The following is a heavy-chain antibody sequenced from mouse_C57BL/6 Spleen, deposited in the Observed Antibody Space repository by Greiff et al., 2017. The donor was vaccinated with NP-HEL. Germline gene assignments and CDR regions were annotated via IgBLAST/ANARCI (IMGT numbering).Heavy chain of an antibody. J-gene: IGHJ3*01. Sequence: QVHVKQSGAELVRPGASVTLSCKASGYTFTDYEMHWVKQTPVHGLEWIGAIDPETGGTAYNQKFKGKAILTADKSSSTAYMELRSLTSEDSAVYYCTRWDGYWGFAYWGQGTLVTVSA. CDR2: IDPETGGT. CDR3: TRWDGYWGFAY. D-gene: IGHD2-3*01. V-gene: IGHV1-15*01. CDR1: GYTFTDYE.